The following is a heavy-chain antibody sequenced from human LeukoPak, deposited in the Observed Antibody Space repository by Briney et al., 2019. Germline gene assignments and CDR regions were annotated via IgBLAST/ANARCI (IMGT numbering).Heavy chain of an antibody. V-gene: IGHV1-2*02. D-gene: IGHD1-26*01. CDR1: GYTFTGYY. CDR3: ARDSLGATTWPDWFDP. Sequence: ASVKVSCKASGYTFTGYYMHWVRQAPGQGLEWMGWINPNSGGTNYAQKFQGRVTMTRDTSISTAYMELSRLRSDDTAVYYCARDSLGATTWPDWFDPWGQGTLVTVSS. CDR2: INPNSGGT. J-gene: IGHJ5*02.